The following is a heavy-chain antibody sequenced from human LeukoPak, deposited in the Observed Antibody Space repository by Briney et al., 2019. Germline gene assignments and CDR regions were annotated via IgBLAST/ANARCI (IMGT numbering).Heavy chain of an antibody. J-gene: IGHJ6*03. CDR1: GGSFSGYY. V-gene: IGHV4-34*01. Sequence: SETLSLTCAVSGGSFSGYYLSWIRQPPGKGLELIGEIKHSGSTNYNPSLKSRVTISVDTSKNQFSLKLSSVTAADTAVYYCARPYCGGDCYSDYYYYYYMDVWGKGTTVTVSS. CDR3: ARPYCGGDCYSDYYYYYYMDV. D-gene: IGHD2-21*02. CDR2: IKHSGST.